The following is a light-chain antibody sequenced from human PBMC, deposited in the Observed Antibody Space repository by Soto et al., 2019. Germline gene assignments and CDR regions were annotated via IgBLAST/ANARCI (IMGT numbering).Light chain of an antibody. V-gene: IGLV2-14*01. Sequence: QSALTQPASVSGSPGQSITISCTGTSSDVGGYNYVSWYQQHPGKAPKLMIYDVSNRPSGVSNRCSGSKSGNTASLTISGLQAEDEADYYCSSYTSSILFGGGTQLTVL. CDR3: SSYTSSIL. J-gene: IGLJ2*01. CDR1: SSDVGGYNY. CDR2: DVS.